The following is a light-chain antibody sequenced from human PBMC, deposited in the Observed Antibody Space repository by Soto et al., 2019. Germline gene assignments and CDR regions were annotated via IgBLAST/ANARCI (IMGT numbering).Light chain of an antibody. CDR1: SSKIGAGYD. V-gene: IGLV1-40*01. CDR3: QSYDSMGGSDVV. CDR2: GNS. Sequence: QSVLTQPPSVSGAPGQRVTISCTGSSSKIGAGYDVHWYQQLPGTAPKLLIYGNSNRPSGVPDRFSGSKSGTSASLAITGLQAEDEADYYCQSYDSMGGSDVVFGGGTKLTVL. J-gene: IGLJ2*01.